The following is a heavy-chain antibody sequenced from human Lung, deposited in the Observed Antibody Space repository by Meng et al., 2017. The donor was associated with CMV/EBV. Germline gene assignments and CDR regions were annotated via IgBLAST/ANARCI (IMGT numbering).Heavy chain of an antibody. CDR2: IHNSGSS. Sequence: GSLRLXCTVSDDSISSNIYYWGWIRQPPGKGLEWIGNIHNSGSSFHNPSLKGRVTISIDMSRNQFSLTLNSVTAADTAVYYCAREVYLDGSGFRRSYSDFWXQGTLVTVSS. J-gene: IGHJ4*02. CDR1: DDSISSNIYY. D-gene: IGHD3-22*01. V-gene: IGHV4-39*07. CDR3: AREVYLDGSGFRRSYSDF.